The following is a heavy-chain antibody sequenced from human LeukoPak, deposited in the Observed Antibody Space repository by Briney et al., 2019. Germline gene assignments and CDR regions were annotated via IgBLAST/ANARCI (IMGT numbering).Heavy chain of an antibody. V-gene: IGHV4-39*07. CDR2: IYYSGST. CDR1: GGSISSSSYY. Sequence: PSETLSLTCTVSGGSISSSSYYWGWIRQPPGKGLEWIGSIYYSGSTYYNPSLKSRVTISVDTSKNQFSLKLSSVTAADTAVYYCASGHSKRSTVDYWGQGTLVTVSS. CDR3: ASGHSKRSTVDY. J-gene: IGHJ4*02. D-gene: IGHD2/OR15-2a*01.